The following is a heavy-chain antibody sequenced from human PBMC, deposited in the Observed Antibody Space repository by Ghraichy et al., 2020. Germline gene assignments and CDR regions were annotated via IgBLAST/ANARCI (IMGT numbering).Heavy chain of an antibody. D-gene: IGHD2-15*01. V-gene: IGHV3-23*01. CDR1: GFTFSNFA. CDR2: ISGTGGTT. Sequence: GVLNISCAASGFTFSNFAMAWVRQAPGKGLEWVSSISGTGGTTFYADSVKGRFTISRDNSKNTLYLQINSLRAEDTALYYCAHCSGGSCYSRGFDIWGQGTMVTVSS. CDR3: AHCSGGSCYSRGFDI. J-gene: IGHJ3*02.